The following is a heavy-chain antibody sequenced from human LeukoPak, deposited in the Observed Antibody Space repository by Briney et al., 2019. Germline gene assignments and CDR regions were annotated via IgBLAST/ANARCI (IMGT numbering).Heavy chain of an antibody. D-gene: IGHD3-3*01. J-gene: IGHJ3*02. Sequence: ASVKVSCKASRYTFTSYYMHWVRQAPGRGLEWMGIINPSGGSTSYAQKFQGRVTMTRDTSTSTVYMELSSLRSEDTAVYYCASLDFWSGPRNAFDIWGQGTMVTVSS. CDR3: ASLDFWSGPRNAFDI. V-gene: IGHV1-46*01. CDR2: INPSGGST. CDR1: RYTFTSYY.